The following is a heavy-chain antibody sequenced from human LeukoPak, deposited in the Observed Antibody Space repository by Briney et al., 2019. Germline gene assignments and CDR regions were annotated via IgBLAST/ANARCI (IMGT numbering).Heavy chain of an antibody. D-gene: IGHD1-26*01. CDR2: IGRNGGST. J-gene: IGHJ4*02. V-gene: IGHV3-64D*06. CDR3: VKDLSGSYSFDY. CDR1: GFTFASYT. Sequence: GGSLRLSCSASGFTFASYTMHWVRQAPGKGLEYVSTIGRNGGSTYYADSVKGGFTISRDNSKNTLYLQMSSLRAEDTAVYYCVKDLSGSYSFDYWGQGTLVTVSS.